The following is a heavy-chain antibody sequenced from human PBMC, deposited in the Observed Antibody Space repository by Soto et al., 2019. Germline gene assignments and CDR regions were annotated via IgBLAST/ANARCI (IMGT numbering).Heavy chain of an antibody. CDR2: ISGSGDST. J-gene: IGHJ4*02. D-gene: IGHD6-19*01. CDR3: ARRSSGWYFDY. CDR1: GFTFGGYA. V-gene: IGHV3-23*01. Sequence: VQLLETGGGLVQPGGSLRLSCAASGFTFGGYAMNWVRQAPGKGLEWVSVISGSGDSTYYADSVKGRFTISRDNSKNTLYLQMNSLRAEDTAVYYCARRSSGWYFDYWGQGTLVTVSS.